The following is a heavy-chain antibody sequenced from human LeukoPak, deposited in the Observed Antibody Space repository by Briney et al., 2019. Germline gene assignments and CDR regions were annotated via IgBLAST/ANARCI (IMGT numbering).Heavy chain of an antibody. Sequence: SQTLSLTCTVSGGSISSGDYYWSWIRQPPGKGLEWIGYIYYSGSTYYNPSLKSRVTISVDTSKNQFSLKLSSMTAADTAVYYCASTTIFGVVTDDNWFDPWGREPWSPSPQ. V-gene: IGHV4-30-4*08. CDR2: IYYSGST. CDR1: GGSISSGDYY. J-gene: IGHJ5*02. D-gene: IGHD3-3*01. CDR3: ASTTIFGVVTDDNWFDP.